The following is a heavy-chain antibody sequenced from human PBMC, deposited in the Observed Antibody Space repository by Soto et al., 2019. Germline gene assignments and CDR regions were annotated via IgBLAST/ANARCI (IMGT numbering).Heavy chain of an antibody. Sequence: SETLSLTCTVSGGSVSSGSYYWSWIRQPPGKGLERIGYIYYSGSTNYNPSLKSRVTLSVDTSKNQFSLKLSSVTAADTAVYYCARVVGDGYNFLYYYYGMDVWGQVTTGTVSS. CDR2: IYYSGST. CDR3: ARVVGDGYNFLYYYYGMDV. D-gene: IGHD5-12*01. V-gene: IGHV4-61*01. CDR1: GGSVSSGSYY. J-gene: IGHJ6*02.